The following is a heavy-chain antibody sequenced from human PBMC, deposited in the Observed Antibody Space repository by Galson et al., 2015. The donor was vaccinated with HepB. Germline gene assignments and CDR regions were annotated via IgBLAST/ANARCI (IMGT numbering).Heavy chain of an antibody. CDR3: AKGHKWQGIAAGRILDY. Sequence: SLRLSCAASGFTFSSYAMSWVRQAPGKGLEWVSAISGSGGSTYYADSVKGRFTISRDNSKNTLYLQMNSLRAEDTAVYYCAKGHKWQGIAAGRILDYWGQGTLVTVSS. CDR2: ISGSGGST. CDR1: GFTFSSYA. V-gene: IGHV3-23*01. D-gene: IGHD6-13*01. J-gene: IGHJ4*02.